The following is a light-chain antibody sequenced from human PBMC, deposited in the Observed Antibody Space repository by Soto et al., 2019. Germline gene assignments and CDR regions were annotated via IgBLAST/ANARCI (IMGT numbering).Light chain of an antibody. Sequence: EIVMTQSPATLSVSPGERATLSCRASQSVSSNLAWYQQKPGQAPRLLIYGASTRATGIPDRFSGSGSGTEFTLTISSLQSEDFAVYYCQQYNNWPPWTFGQGTKVDNK. V-gene: IGKV3-15*01. CDR3: QQYNNWPPWT. CDR1: QSVSSN. J-gene: IGKJ1*01. CDR2: GAS.